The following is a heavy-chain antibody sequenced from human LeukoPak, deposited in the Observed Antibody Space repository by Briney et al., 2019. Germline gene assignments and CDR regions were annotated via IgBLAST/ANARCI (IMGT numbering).Heavy chain of an antibody. D-gene: IGHD3-10*01. V-gene: IGHV3-74*01. CDR1: GFTFSSYW. J-gene: IGHJ4*02. CDR3: ARDLQYASGSNPLY. CDR2: MNSDGSDI. Sequence: GGSLRLSCAASGFTFSSYWMHWVRHAPGEGLVWVSRMNSDGSDIRYADSVKGRFTISRDNAKNTLYLQMNSLRAEDTAVYYCARDLQYASGSNPLYWGQGTPVIVSS.